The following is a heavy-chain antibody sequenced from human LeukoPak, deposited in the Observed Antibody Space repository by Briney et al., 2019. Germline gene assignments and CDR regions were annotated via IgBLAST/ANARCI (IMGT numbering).Heavy chain of an antibody. CDR2: IIPILGIA. V-gene: IGHV1-69*04. CDR1: GGTFSSYA. J-gene: IGHJ5*02. D-gene: IGHD3-10*01. CDR3: ARLLTYYYGSGGRYNWFDP. Sequence: GASVKVSCKASGGTFSSYAISWVRQAPGQGLEWMGRIIPILGIANYAQKFQGRVTITADKSTSTAYMELSSLGSEDTAVYYCARLLTYYYGSGGRYNWFDPWGQGTLVTVSS.